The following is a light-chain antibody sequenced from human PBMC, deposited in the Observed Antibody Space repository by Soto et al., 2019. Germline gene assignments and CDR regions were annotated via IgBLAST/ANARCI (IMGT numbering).Light chain of an antibody. CDR3: EQYYSSPLT. CDR2: GAS. J-gene: IGKJ4*01. Sequence: ELVLTQSPGTLSLSPGERATLSCRASQSVSSSYLAWYQQKLGQAPRLLIYGASSRATGIPDRFSGSGSGTDFALTISRLEPEDFAVYYCEQYYSSPLTFGGGTKVEIK. V-gene: IGKV3-20*01. CDR1: QSVSSSY.